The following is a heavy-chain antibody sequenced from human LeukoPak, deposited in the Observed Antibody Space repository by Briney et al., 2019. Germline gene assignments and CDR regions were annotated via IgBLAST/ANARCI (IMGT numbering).Heavy chain of an antibody. J-gene: IGHJ4*02. CDR2: IYYSGST. Sequence: KPSETLSLTCTVSGGSISSGGYYWSWIRQHPGKGLEWIGYIYYSGSTYSNPSLKSRVTISVDTSKNQFSLKLSSVTAADTAVYYCARGAASSGRVSPDYWGQGTLVTVSS. V-gene: IGHV4-31*02. CDR1: GGSISSGGYY. CDR3: ARGAASSGRVSPDY. D-gene: IGHD3-22*01.